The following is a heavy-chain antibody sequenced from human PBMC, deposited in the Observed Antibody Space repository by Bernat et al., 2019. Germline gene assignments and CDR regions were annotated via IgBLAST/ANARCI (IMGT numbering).Heavy chain of an antibody. D-gene: IGHD3/OR15-3a*01. Sequence: QVQLVQSGAEVKKPGASVKVSCKASGYTFTGYYMHWVPQAPGQGLEWMGWINPNSGGTNYAQKFQGWVTMTRDTSISTAYMELSRLRSDDTAVYYCARTVLLDHYYYGMDVWGQGTTVTVSS. V-gene: IGHV1-2*04. CDR2: INPNSGGT. CDR1: GYTFTGYY. J-gene: IGHJ6*02. CDR3: ARTVLLDHYYYGMDV.